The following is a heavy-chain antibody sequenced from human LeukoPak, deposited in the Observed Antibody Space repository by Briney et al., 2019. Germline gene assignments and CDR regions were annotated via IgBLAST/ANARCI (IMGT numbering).Heavy chain of an antibody. CDR3: TTDSGSYSQGFDY. CDR2: IKSKTDGGTT. V-gene: IGHV3-15*01. Sequence: PGGSLRPSCAASGFTFSNAWMSWVRQAPGKGLEWVGRIKSKTDGGTTDYAAPVKGRFTISRDDSKNTLYLQMNSLKTEDTAVYYCTTDSGSYSQGFDYWGQGTLVTVSS. CDR1: GFTFSNAW. D-gene: IGHD3-10*01. J-gene: IGHJ4*02.